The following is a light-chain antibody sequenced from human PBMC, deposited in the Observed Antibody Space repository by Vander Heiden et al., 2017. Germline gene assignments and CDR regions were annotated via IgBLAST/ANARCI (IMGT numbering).Light chain of an antibody. CDR1: SSDIGAYNY. CDR2: DVS. CDR3: SSYTSTSTLYV. J-gene: IGLJ1*01. V-gene: IGLV2-14*01. Sequence: QSALTQPASVSGSPGQAIPIPCSRTSSDIGAYNYVSWFQQHPDKAPKLIIYDVSIRPSGVSNRFSGSKSGNTASLTISGLLPEDEADYFCSSYTSTSTLYVFGTGTKVTVL.